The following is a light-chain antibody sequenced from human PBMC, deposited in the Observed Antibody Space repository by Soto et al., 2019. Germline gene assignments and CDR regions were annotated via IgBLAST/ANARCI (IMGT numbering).Light chain of an antibody. V-gene: IGKV1-5*03. CDR1: QTISSW. CDR3: QQYNNWPLT. CDR2: KAS. J-gene: IGKJ1*01. Sequence: DIQMTQSPSTLSGSVGDRVTITCRASQTISSWLAWYQQKPGKAPKLLIYKASTLKSGVPSRFSGSESGTEFTLTISSLQPDDFAVYYCQQYNNWPLTFGQGTKVDI.